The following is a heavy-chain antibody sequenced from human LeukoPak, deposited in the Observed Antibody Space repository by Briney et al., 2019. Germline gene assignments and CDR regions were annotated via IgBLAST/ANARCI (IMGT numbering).Heavy chain of an antibody. Sequence: GGSLRLSCAASGFTFSSYEMNWVRQAPGKGLEWVSYISSSGSTIYYADSVKGRFTISRDNSQSMLYLQMNSLRAEDTAVYYCAKTRFGELWGLDFDYWGQGNLVTVSS. CDR3: AKTRFGELWGLDFDY. V-gene: IGHV3-48*03. D-gene: IGHD3-10*01. CDR1: GFTFSSYE. J-gene: IGHJ4*02. CDR2: ISSSGSTI.